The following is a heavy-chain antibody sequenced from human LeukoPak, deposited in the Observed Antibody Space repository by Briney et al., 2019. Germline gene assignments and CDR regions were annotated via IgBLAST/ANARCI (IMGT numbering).Heavy chain of an antibody. J-gene: IGHJ6*02. CDR1: GSTFSSYA. CDR2: ISGSGGTT. D-gene: IGHD4-17*01. Sequence: PGGSLRLSCAASGSTFSSYAMTWVRQAPGKGLEWVSAISGSGGTTYYADSVKGRFTISRDNSKNTLYLQMNTLRAEDTAVYYCANLYGDSSNGMDVWGQGTTVTVSS. V-gene: IGHV3-23*01. CDR3: ANLYGDSSNGMDV.